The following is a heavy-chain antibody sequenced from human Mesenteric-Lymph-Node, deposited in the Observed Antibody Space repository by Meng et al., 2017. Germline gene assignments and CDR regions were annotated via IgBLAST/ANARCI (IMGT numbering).Heavy chain of an antibody. Sequence: QRQELGPGHVKPSHTLSLTCTVSGGSISSGGYYWSWIRQHPGKGLEWIGCIYYSGSTYYNPSLKGRVTISVDTSKNQFSLNLSSVTAADAAVYYCARDSPGGYGYFDSWGQGTLVTVSS. J-gene: IGHJ4*02. CDR2: IYYSGST. D-gene: IGHD5-12*01. CDR1: GGSISSGGYY. CDR3: ARDSPGGYGYFDS. V-gene: IGHV4-30-4*01.